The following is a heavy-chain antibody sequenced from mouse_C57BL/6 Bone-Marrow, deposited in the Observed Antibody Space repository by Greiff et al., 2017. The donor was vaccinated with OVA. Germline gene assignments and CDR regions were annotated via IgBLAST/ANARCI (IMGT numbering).Heavy chain of an antibody. D-gene: IGHD3-3*01. Sequence: QVQLQQSGAELARPGASVKLSCKASGYTFTSYGISWVKQRTGQGLEWIGEIYPRSGNTYYIEKFKGKATLTADKSSSTAYMELRSLTSEDSAVYFCAGEGRAYWGQGTLVTVSA. CDR1: GYTFTSYG. J-gene: IGHJ3*01. V-gene: IGHV1-81*01. CDR3: AGEGRAY. CDR2: IYPRSGNT.